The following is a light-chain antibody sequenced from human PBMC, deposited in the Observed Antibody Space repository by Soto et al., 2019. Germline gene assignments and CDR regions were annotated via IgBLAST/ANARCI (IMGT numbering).Light chain of an antibody. Sequence: QSVLTRPASVSGSPGQTLTISCTGTGSDVGGYNAVSWYQQHPGKAPQLIIYEVTHRPSGVSDRFSASKSGNTASLTISGLQPDDEADYYCNSFRVNRLYVFGTGTKVTVL. CDR1: GSDVGGYNA. CDR2: EVT. CDR3: NSFRVNRLYV. V-gene: IGLV2-14*03. J-gene: IGLJ1*01.